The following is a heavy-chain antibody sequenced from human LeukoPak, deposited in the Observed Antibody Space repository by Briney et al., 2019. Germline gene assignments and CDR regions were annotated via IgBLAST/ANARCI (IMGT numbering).Heavy chain of an antibody. CDR2: IKQDGSEK. CDR3: ARVSLDTAMVMYFNY. V-gene: IGHV3-7*01. Sequence: GGSLRLSCAASGFTFSSYWMSWVRQAPGKGLEWVANIKQDGSEKYYVDSVKGRFTTSRDNAKNSLYLQMNSLRAEDTAVYYCARVSLDTAMVMYFNYWGQGTLVTVSS. CDR1: GFTFSSYW. J-gene: IGHJ4*02. D-gene: IGHD5-18*01.